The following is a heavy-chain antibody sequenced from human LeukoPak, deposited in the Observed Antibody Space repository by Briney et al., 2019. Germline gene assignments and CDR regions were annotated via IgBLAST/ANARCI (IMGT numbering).Heavy chain of an antibody. CDR3: ARGGNGPFEY. J-gene: IGHJ4*02. CDR2: IYSGGST. V-gene: IGHV3-53*01. D-gene: IGHD3-16*01. CDR1: GFTVSSNY. Sequence: GGSLTLSCAASGFTVSSNYMSWVRQAPGKGLEWVSIIYSGGSTYYADSVKGRFTISRDNSKNTLYLQMNSLRAEDTAVYHCARGGNGPFEYWGQGTLVTVSS.